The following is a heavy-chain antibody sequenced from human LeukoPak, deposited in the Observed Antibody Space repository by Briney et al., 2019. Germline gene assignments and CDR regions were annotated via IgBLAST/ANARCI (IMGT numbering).Heavy chain of an antibody. Sequence: SGGSLRLSCAASGFTVSSYRMHWVRQAPGKGLVWVSRINRDGSRIDHADSVRGRFTISRDNAKNTLYLQMNSLGVEDTAVYYCVRDFVGPDEYWGQGTQVTVSS. CDR3: VRDFVGPDEY. V-gene: IGHV3-74*01. D-gene: IGHD2-21*01. CDR2: INRDGSRI. CDR1: GFTVSSYR. J-gene: IGHJ4*02.